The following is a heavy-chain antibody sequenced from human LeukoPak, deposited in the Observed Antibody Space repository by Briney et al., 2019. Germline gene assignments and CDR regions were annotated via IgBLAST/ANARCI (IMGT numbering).Heavy chain of an antibody. Sequence: SETLSLTCTVSGGSISSYYWSWIRQPPGKGLEWIGYIYYSGSTNYNPSLKSRVTISVDTSRNQFSLKLSSVTAADTAVYYCARALCSGGSCFWFDPWGQGTLVTVSS. CDR3: ARALCSGGSCFWFDP. CDR2: IYYSGST. CDR1: GGSISSYY. V-gene: IGHV4-59*12. D-gene: IGHD2-15*01. J-gene: IGHJ5*02.